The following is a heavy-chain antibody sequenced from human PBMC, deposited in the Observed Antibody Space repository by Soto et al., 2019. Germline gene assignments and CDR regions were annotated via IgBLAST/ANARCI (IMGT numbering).Heavy chain of an antibody. D-gene: IGHD6-13*01. CDR3: AKDRDSSWFPDC. V-gene: IGHV3-23*01. Sequence: EVQLSESGGGLVQPGGSLRLSCAASGFPFSSYAMSLVRQAPWKGLEWVSSISESGGNTYYADSVKGRFTISRDISKNTLYLQVDGLRAEDTAIYYCAKDRDSSWFPDCWGQGTLVTVSS. CDR1: GFPFSSYA. CDR2: ISESGGNT. J-gene: IGHJ4*02.